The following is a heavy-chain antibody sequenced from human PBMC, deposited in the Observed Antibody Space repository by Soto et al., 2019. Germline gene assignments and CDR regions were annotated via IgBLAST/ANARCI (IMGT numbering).Heavy chain of an antibody. J-gene: IGHJ3*02. CDR1: GFTFSSYG. Sequence: QVQLVESGGGVVQPGRSLRLSCAASGFTFSSYGMHWVRQAPGKGLEGVAVIWYDGSNKYYADSVKGRFTISRDNSTNTLYLQMNSLSAEDTAVYYCARDRAAAGPDAFGIWGQGTMVTVSS. CDR2: IWYDGSNK. CDR3: ARDRAAAGPDAFGI. D-gene: IGHD6-13*01. V-gene: IGHV3-33*01.